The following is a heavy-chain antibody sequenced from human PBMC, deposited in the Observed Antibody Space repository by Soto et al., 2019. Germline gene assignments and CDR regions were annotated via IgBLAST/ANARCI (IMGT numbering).Heavy chain of an antibody. Sequence: GESLKISCKGSGYSFTSYWIGWVRQMPGKGLEWMGIIYPGDSDTRYSPSFQGQVTISADKSLSTAYLQWSSLKASDTAMYYCARHFGAEYSNYGTEYFQHWGQGTLVTVSS. V-gene: IGHV5-51*01. J-gene: IGHJ1*01. CDR2: IYPGDSDT. CDR3: ARHFGAEYSNYGTEYFQH. D-gene: IGHD4-4*01. CDR1: GYSFTSYW.